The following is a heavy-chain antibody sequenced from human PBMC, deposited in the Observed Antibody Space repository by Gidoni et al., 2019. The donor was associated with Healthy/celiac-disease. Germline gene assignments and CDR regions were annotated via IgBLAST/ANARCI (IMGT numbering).Heavy chain of an antibody. CDR3: AHSAGFWSGYYFDY. CDR2: IYWDDDK. Sequence: ITLKESGPTLVNPTQTLTLPCTFSGFSLSTSGVGVGWIRQPPGKALEWLALIYWDDDKRYSPSLESRLTITKDTSKNQVVLTMTNMDPVDTATDYCAHSAGFWSGYYFDYWGQGTLVTVSS. CDR1: GFSLSTSGVG. V-gene: IGHV2-5*02. J-gene: IGHJ4*02. D-gene: IGHD3-3*01.